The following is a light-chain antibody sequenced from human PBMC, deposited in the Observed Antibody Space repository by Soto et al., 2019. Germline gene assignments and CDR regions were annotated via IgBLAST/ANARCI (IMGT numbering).Light chain of an antibody. V-gene: IGKV3-11*01. CDR1: QSVTNNY. Sequence: IVLPQSPAILSLSPWERATLSCRASQSVTNNYLAWYQQRPGHVPRLLIYDTSNRATGIPARFSGSGSGTDFTLTISSLEPEDFAVYYCQQRGNWPPGFTFGPGTKVDI. J-gene: IGKJ3*01. CDR3: QQRGNWPPGFT. CDR2: DTS.